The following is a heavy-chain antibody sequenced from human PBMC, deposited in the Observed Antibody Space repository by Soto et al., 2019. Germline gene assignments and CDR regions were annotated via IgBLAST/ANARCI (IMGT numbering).Heavy chain of an antibody. CDR3: ARSDSSTKARYSFDR. D-gene: IGHD3-22*01. CDR2: IYSTEST. Sequence: QVQLHESGPGLVKPSQTLSLTCTVSGDSISSGSYYWTWIRQHPGKGLEWIGHIYSTESTNYNPSLKSRLTLSVDMSASEFSLKLSSVTGADTAGYYCARSDSSTKARYSFDRWGQGTLVIVSS. J-gene: IGHJ4*02. CDR1: GDSISSGSYY. V-gene: IGHV4-31*03.